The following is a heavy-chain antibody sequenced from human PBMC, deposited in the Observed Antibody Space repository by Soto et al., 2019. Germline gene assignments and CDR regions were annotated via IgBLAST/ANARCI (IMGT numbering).Heavy chain of an antibody. V-gene: IGHV3-23*01. Sequence: EVQLLESGGDLAQPGGSLRLSCAASGFTVKSYTMSWVRQVPGKGLEWVSSIIGSDGSTYYADSAKGRFTISRDISKNVLYLQMNSLRVEDTAVYYCAKDKRPDGASDFDYWGQGTLVTVSS. D-gene: IGHD1-1*01. J-gene: IGHJ4*02. CDR1: GFTVKSYT. CDR3: AKDKRPDGASDFDY. CDR2: IIGSDGST.